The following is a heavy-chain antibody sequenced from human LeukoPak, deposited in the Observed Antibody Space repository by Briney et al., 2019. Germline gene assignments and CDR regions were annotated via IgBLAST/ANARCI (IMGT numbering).Heavy chain of an antibody. D-gene: IGHD5-24*01. J-gene: IGHJ4*02. V-gene: IGHV3-9*01. CDR3: ARDRPGDGYNSD. CDR1: GFTFDDYA. Sequence: SLRLSCAASGFTFDDYAMHWVRQAPGKGLEWVSGISWNSGSIGYADSVKGRFTISRDNAKNSLYLQMSSLRADDTAVYYCARDRPGDGYNSDWGQGTLVTVSS. CDR2: ISWNSGSI.